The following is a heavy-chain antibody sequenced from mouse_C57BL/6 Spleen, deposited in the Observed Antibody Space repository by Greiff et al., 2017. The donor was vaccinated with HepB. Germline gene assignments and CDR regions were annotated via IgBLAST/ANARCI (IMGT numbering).Heavy chain of an antibody. CDR1: GYSITSGYG. CDR2: ISYSGST. Sequence: EVQLQQSGPGLVKPSQSLSLTCTVTGYSITSGYGWNWIRQFPGNKLEWMGYISYSGSTNYNPSLKSRISVTRDTSKNQFFLQLNSVTTEDTATYYCARTARIKYWGQGTTLTVSS. V-gene: IGHV3-2*02. D-gene: IGHD1-2*01. J-gene: IGHJ2*01. CDR3: ARTARIKY.